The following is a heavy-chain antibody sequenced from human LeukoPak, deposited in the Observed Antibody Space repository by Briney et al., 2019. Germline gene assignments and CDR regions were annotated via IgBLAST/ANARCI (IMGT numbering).Heavy chain of an antibody. CDR1: GGTFSSYA. J-gene: IGHJ4*02. Sequence: SVKVSCKASGGTFSSYAISWVRQAPGQGLELMGRIIPIFGTANYAQKFQGRVTITTDECTSTAYMELSSLRSEDTAVYYCARGSSSYYYDSSGYYELDYWGQGTLVTVSS. CDR2: IIPIFGTA. D-gene: IGHD3-22*01. CDR3: ARGSSSYYYDSSGYYELDY. V-gene: IGHV1-69*05.